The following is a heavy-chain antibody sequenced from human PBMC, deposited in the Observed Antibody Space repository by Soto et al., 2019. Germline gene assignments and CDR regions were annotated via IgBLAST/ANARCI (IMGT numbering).Heavy chain of an antibody. CDR1: GGTFSSYS. D-gene: IGHD3-9*01. J-gene: IGHJ6*02. V-gene: IGHV1-69*13. CDR2: IIPIFGTA. Sequence: ASVKVSCKASGGTFSSYSISWVRQAPGQGLEWMGGIIPIFGTANYAQKFQGRVTITADESTSTAYMELSSLRSEDTAVYYCARGAFDPDSKPIYYGMDVWGQGTTVTVSS. CDR3: ARGAFDPDSKPIYYGMDV.